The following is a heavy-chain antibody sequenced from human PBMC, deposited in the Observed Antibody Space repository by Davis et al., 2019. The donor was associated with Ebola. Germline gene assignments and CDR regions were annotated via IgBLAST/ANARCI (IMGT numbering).Heavy chain of an antibody. CDR1: GGTFSSYA. J-gene: IGHJ6*02. CDR2: IIPILGIA. D-gene: IGHD6-6*01. Sequence: SVKVSCKASGGTFSSYAISWVRQAPGQGLEWMGRIIPILGIANYAQKFQGRVTITADKSTSTAYMELSSLRSEDTAVYYCASSSSSSAYYYYGMDVWGQGTTVTVSS. CDR3: ASSSSSSAYYYYGMDV. V-gene: IGHV1-69*04.